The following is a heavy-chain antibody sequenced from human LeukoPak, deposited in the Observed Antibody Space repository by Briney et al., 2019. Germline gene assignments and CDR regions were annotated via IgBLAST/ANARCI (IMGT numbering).Heavy chain of an antibody. J-gene: IGHJ4*02. D-gene: IGHD3-10*01. Sequence: PGGSLRLSCAASGFSFNNCAMSWVRQAPGKGLEWIAAITDSGGDTYNADSVKGRLTISRDNSKNTLYLQMNSLRVEDSAAYHCAKGSRGSRPYYFDFWGQGTLVTVSS. V-gene: IGHV3-23*01. CDR3: AKGSRGSRPYYFDF. CDR2: ITDSGGDT. CDR1: GFSFNNCA.